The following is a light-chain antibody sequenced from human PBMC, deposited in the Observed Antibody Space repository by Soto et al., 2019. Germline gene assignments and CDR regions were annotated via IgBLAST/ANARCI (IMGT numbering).Light chain of an antibody. CDR1: SSDIGAYNY. CDR2: EVT. V-gene: IGLV2-14*01. J-gene: IGLJ1*01. CDR3: SSYSSTSTLYV. Sequence: QSALTQPASVSGSPGQSITISCSGTSSDIGAYNYVSWYQQHPGKVPKLMIYEVTNRPSGLSNRFSGSKSGNTASLTISGLQAEDEAEYFCSSYSSTSTLYVFGTGTKVTV.